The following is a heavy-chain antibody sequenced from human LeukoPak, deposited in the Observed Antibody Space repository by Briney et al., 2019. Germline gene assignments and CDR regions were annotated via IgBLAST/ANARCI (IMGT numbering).Heavy chain of an antibody. V-gene: IGHV1-3*01. CDR1: GYTFTSYA. D-gene: IGHD2-15*01. Sequence: ASVKVSCKASGYTFTSYAVHWVRQAPGQRLEWMGWINAGNDNTKYSQKFQGRVTITRDTSASTAYMELSSLRSEDTAAYYCARDLGYCTGGTCYPNWFDPWGQGTLVTVSS. CDR2: INAGNDNT. CDR3: ARDLGYCTGGTCYPNWFDP. J-gene: IGHJ5*02.